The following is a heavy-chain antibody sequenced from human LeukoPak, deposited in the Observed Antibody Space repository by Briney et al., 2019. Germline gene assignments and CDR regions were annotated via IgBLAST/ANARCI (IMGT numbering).Heavy chain of an antibody. D-gene: IGHD3-3*01. CDR3: AQSREIAVFGVVKPDY. J-gene: IGHJ4*02. V-gene: IGHV3-23*01. CDR2: ISSGAGNT. Sequence: GGSLRLSCAASGFSFSNYAMSWVRQAPGKGLECVSTISSGAGNTYYADSVKGRFTISRDNPKNTLYLQMNSLRAEDTAVYYCAQSREIAVFGVVKPDYWGQGTLVTVSS. CDR1: GFSFSNYA.